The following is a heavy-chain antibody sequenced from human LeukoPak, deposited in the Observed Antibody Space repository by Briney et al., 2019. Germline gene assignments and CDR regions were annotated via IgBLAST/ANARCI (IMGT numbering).Heavy chain of an antibody. CDR2: IGSDGSNK. Sequence: PGGSLRLSCAASGFTFSAYGMNWVRQAPGKGLEWLALIGSDGSNKYFADSVKGRFTISRDNSKNTLYLQMNSLRAEDTAVYFCAGGYSYGDYWGQGTLVTVSS. J-gene: IGHJ4*02. D-gene: IGHD5-18*01. CDR3: AGGYSYGDY. CDR1: GFTFSAYG. V-gene: IGHV3-30*02.